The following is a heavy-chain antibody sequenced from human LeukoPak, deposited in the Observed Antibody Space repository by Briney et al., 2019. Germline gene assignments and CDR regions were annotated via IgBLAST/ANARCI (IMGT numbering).Heavy chain of an antibody. CDR1: GFTFSSYA. CDR2: MSFDVNNK. CDR3: ARGGYGDSHFDY. D-gene: IGHD4-17*01. Sequence: GGSLRLSCATSGFTFSSYAFHWVRQAPGKGLEWVATMSFDVNNKYYADSVKGRFTISRENAKNSLYLQMNSLRAGDTAVYYCARGGYGDSHFDYWGQGTLVTVSS. J-gene: IGHJ4*02. V-gene: IGHV3-30*14.